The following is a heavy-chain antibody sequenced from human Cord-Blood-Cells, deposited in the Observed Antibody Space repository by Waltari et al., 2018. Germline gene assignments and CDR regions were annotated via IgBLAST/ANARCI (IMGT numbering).Heavy chain of an antibody. D-gene: IGHD7-27*01. Sequence: EVQLVESGGGLVKPGGSLRLSCAASGFTFSNAWMSWVRQAPGKGMEWVGRIKSKTDGGTTDYAAPVKGRFTISSDDSKNTLYLQMNSLKTEDTAVYYCTTLWGLDAFDIRGQGTMVTVSS. CDR1: GFTFSNAW. J-gene: IGHJ3*02. CDR3: TTLWGLDAFDI. V-gene: IGHV3-15*01. CDR2: IKSKTDGGTT.